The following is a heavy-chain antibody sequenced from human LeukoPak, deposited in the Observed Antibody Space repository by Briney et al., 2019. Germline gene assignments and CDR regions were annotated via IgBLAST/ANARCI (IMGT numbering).Heavy chain of an antibody. CDR2: ISSSSSYI. Sequence: GGSLRLSCAASGFTFSSYSMNWVRQAPGKGLEWVSSISSSSSYIYYADSVKGRFTISRDNAKNSLYLQMNSLRAEDTAVYYCARDFLDHGMDVWGQGTTVTVSS. V-gene: IGHV3-21*01. CDR1: GFTFSSYS. J-gene: IGHJ6*02. CDR3: ARDFLDHGMDV.